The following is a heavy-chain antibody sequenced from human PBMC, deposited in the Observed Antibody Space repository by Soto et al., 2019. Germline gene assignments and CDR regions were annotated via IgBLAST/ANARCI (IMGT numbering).Heavy chain of an antibody. CDR2: ISYDGSNK. V-gene: IGHV3-30*18. CDR1: GFTFSSYG. Sequence: QVQLVESGGGVVQPGRSLRLSCAASGFTFSSYGMHWVRQAPGKGLEWVAVISYDGSNKYYADSVKGRFTISRDNSKNTLYLQMNSLRAEATAVYYCAKALLVYSSSHGIVGDWGQGTRGTVSS. J-gene: IGHJ4*02. D-gene: IGHD6-13*01. CDR3: AKALLVYSSSHGIVGD.